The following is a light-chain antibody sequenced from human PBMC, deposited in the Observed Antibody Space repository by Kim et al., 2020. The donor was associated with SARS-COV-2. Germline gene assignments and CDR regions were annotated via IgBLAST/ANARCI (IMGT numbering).Light chain of an antibody. CDR2: AAS. J-gene: IGKJ1*01. CDR1: PGISNS. Sequence: SASVGDRVTITCRASPGISNSLAWYQQKPGNAPKLLLYAASRLESGVPSRFSGSGSGTDYPLTIRSLQPEDFATYYCQQYYSTPRTFGQGTKVEI. CDR3: QQYYSTPRT. V-gene: IGKV1-NL1*01.